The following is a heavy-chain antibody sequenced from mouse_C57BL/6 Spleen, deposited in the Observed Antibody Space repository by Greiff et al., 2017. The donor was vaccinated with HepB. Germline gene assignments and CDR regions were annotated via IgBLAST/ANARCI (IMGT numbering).Heavy chain of an antibody. CDR2: ISCGSSTI. CDR1: GFTFSDYG. Sequence: EVKVVESGGGLVKPGGSLKLSCAASGFTFSDYGMHWVRQAPEKGLEWVAYISCGSSTIYYADTVKGRFTISRDNAKNTLFLQMSSLRSEDTAMYYCARWGDYLYYFDYWGQGTTLTVSS. V-gene: IGHV5-17*01. CDR3: ARWGDYLYYFDY. J-gene: IGHJ2*01. D-gene: IGHD2-4*01.